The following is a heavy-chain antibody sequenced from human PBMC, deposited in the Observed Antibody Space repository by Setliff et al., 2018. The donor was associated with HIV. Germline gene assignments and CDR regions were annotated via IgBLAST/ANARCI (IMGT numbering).Heavy chain of an antibody. J-gene: IGHJ5*01. CDR1: GYTFTSYY. CDR2: INPGGGST. Sequence: ASVKVSCKASGYTFTSYYMHWVRQAPGQGLEWMGVINPGGGSTTYAQKFQGRVTMTRDTSTSTVYMELSSLRSQDTAMYYCSGGYGSGSFSHTWGHGTLVTVSS. CDR3: SGGYGSGSFSHT. V-gene: IGHV1-46*01. D-gene: IGHD3-10*01.